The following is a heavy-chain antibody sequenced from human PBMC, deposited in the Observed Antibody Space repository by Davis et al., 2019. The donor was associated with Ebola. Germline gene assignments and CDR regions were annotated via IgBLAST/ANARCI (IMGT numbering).Heavy chain of an antibody. D-gene: IGHD6-19*01. CDR1: GGSISSYY. CDR3: ARVKQWLAYGMDV. J-gene: IGHJ6*02. CDR2: IYYSGST. Sequence: MPGGSLRLSCTVSGGSISSYYWSWIRQPPGKGLEWIGYIYYSGSTNYNPSLKSRVTISVDTSKNQFSLKLSSVTAADTAVYYCARVKQWLAYGMDVWGQGTTVTVSS. V-gene: IGHV4-59*12.